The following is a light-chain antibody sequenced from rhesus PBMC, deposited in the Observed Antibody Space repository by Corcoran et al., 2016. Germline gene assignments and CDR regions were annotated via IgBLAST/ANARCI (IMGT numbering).Light chain of an antibody. V-gene: IGKV1-25*01. CDR2: AAS. CDR1: QGISSY. Sequence: DIQMTQSPSSLSASVGDRVTITCRASQGISSYLAWYQQKPGKALKLLIYAASTLQSGFPSRFSGSGSGTDFTLTISSLQPEDFATYYWQQHNSYPWTFGQGTKVEIK. J-gene: IGKJ1*01. CDR3: QQHNSYPWT.